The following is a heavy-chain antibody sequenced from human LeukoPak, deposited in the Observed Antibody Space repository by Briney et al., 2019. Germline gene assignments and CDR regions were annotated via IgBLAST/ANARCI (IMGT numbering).Heavy chain of an antibody. V-gene: IGHV3-23*01. CDR1: GFTFSNYA. Sequence: GGSLRLSCAASGFTFSNYAMSWVRQAPGKGLEWVSAISGSGGITFYADSVKGRFTISRDSSKNTVYLQMSSLRAEDTAVYYCAKSGREYSSSWYNFDYWGQGTLVTVSS. CDR2: ISGSGGIT. CDR3: AKSGREYSSSWYNFDY. D-gene: IGHD6-13*01. J-gene: IGHJ4*02.